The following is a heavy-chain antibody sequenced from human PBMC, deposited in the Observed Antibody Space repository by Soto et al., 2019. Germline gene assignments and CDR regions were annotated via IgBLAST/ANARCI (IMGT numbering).Heavy chain of an antibody. CDR2: IHLSGRV. D-gene: IGHD1-26*01. J-gene: IGHJ5*02. CDR3: ARTPTRGASAWLDP. CDR1: GGSFSDYY. Sequence: QVQLQQWGSGLLKPSETLSLTCAIYGGSFSDYYWHWIRQSPGKGLEWIGEIHLSGRVNFTPSLKSRTSLSMDTSRNQFSSTLRAVTAADTAVYSCARTPTRGASAWLDPWGRGHLVTVSS. V-gene: IGHV4-34*01.